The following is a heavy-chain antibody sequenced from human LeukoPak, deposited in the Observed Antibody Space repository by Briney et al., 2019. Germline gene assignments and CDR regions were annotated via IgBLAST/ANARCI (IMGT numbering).Heavy chain of an antibody. CDR2: IIPIFGTA. Sequence: ASVKVSCKASGGTFSSYAISWVRQAPGQGLEWMGGIIPIFGTANYAQKFQGRVTITADESTSTAYMELSSLRSEDTAVYYCARVGPYSSRTYYFDYWGRGTLVTVSS. V-gene: IGHV1-69*13. CDR1: GGTFSSYA. CDR3: ARVGPYSSRTYYFDY. D-gene: IGHD6-13*01. J-gene: IGHJ4*02.